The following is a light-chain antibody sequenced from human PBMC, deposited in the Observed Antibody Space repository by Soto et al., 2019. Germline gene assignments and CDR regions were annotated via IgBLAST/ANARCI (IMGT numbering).Light chain of an antibody. Sequence: DIQMTQSPSSLSASVGDRVTITCRASQGISNYLDWYQQKPGKVPKVLIYAASTLQSGVSSRFSGSGYGTDFTLTISSLQPEDVATYYYQKYNSDPWTFGHGTKVEIK. J-gene: IGKJ1*01. CDR3: QKYNSDPWT. CDR2: AAS. V-gene: IGKV1-27*01. CDR1: QGISNY.